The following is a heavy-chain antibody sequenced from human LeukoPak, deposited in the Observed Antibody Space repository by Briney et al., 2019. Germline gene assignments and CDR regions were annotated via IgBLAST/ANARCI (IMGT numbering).Heavy chain of an antibody. CDR2: IYYSGRT. CDR1: GVSMSRSSDY. Sequence: PSETLSLTCTVSGVSMSRSSDYWAWIRQPPGKGLEWIGSIYYSGRTYYSPSLKSRVTISIDTSKTQFSLMLSSVTVADTAVYYCARQGNGPYFDNWGQGTLVTVSS. CDR3: ARQGNGPYFDN. J-gene: IGHJ4*02. V-gene: IGHV4-39*01.